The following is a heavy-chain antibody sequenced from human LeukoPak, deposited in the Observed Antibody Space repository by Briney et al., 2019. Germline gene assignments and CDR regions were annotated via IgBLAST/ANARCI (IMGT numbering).Heavy chain of an antibody. D-gene: IGHD6-13*01. CDR2: ISYNGNT. Sequence: SETLSLTCTVSGDSISTYYWSWIRQPPGKGLEWIGYISYNGNTNYNPSLKSRVTISVDTSKNQFSLKLSSVTAADTAVYYCARVTGYMTEDYFDYWGQGTLITVSS. V-gene: IGHV4-59*01. J-gene: IGHJ4*02. CDR1: GDSISTYY. CDR3: ARVTGYMTEDYFDY.